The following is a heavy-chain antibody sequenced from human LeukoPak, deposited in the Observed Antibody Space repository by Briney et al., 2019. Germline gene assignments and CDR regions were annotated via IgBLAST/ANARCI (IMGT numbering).Heavy chain of an antibody. D-gene: IGHD3-22*01. V-gene: IGHV4-61*05. J-gene: IGHJ4*02. CDR3: ARAQYYYDSSGSPTIDY. CDR1: GGSISSSSYY. Sequence: SETLSLTCTVSGGSISSSSYYWGWIRQPPGKGLEWIGYIYYSGSTNYNPSLKSRVTISVDTSKNQFSLKLSSVTAADTAVYYCARAQYYYDSSGSPTIDYWGQGTLVTVSS. CDR2: IYYSGST.